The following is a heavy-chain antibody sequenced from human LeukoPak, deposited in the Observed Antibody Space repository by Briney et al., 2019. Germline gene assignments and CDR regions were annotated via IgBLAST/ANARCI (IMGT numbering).Heavy chain of an antibody. CDR3: AKQYYDFWSGPRAVAFDI. CDR1: GFTFSSYA. V-gene: IGHV3-23*01. Sequence: PGGSLRLSCAASGFTFSSYAMSWVRQAPGKGLEWVSAISGSGGSTYYADSVKGRFTISRDNSKNTLYLQMNSLRAEDTAVYYCAKQYYDFWSGPRAVAFDIWGQGTMVTVSS. CDR2: ISGSGGST. D-gene: IGHD3-3*01. J-gene: IGHJ3*02.